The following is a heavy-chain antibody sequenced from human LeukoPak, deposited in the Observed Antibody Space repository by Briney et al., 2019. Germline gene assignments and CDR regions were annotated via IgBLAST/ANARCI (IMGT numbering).Heavy chain of an antibody. D-gene: IGHD3-10*01. CDR1: GGSFSGYY. CDR2: INHSGST. Sequence: PSXTLSLTCAVYGGSFSGYYWSWIRQPPGKGLEWIGEINHSGSTNYNPSLKSRVTISVDTSKNQFSLKLSSVTAADTAVYYCARSARFGDYWGQGTLVTVSS. V-gene: IGHV4-34*01. J-gene: IGHJ4*02. CDR3: ARSARFGDY.